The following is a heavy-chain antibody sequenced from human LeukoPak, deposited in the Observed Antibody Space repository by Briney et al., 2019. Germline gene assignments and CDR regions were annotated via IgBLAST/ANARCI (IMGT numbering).Heavy chain of an antibody. CDR2: IDSDGNIT. CDR3: AKDPEGYYYDSSGAFDI. V-gene: IGHV3-74*01. Sequence: GGSLRLSCAASGFTFSSYYIHWVRQAPGKGLVWFSRIDSDGNITTYADSVKGRFTISRDNAKNTLYLQMNSLRAEDTAVYYCAKDPEGYYYDSSGAFDIWGQGTMVTVSS. J-gene: IGHJ3*02. CDR1: GFTFSSYY. D-gene: IGHD3-22*01.